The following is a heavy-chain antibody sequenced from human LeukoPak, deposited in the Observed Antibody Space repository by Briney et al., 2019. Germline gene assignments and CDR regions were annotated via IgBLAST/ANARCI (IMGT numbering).Heavy chain of an antibody. CDR2: FDPEDGET. CDR1: GYTLTELS. D-gene: IGHD3-10*01. J-gene: IGHJ4*02. V-gene: IGHV1-24*01. CDR3: ATGGPRPAMVRGVTSRPFDY. Sequence: GASVKVSCKVSGYTLTELSMHWVRQAPGKGRDWMGGFDPEDGETIYAQKFQGRVTMTEDTSTDTAYMELSSLRSEDTAVYYCATGGPRPAMVRGVTSRPFDYWGQGTLVTVSS.